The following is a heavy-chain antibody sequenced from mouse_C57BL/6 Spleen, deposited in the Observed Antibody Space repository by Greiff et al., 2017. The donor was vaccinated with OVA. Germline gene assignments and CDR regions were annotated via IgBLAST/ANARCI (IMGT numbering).Heavy chain of an antibody. Sequence: VQLKESEGGLVQPGSSMKLSCTASGFTFSDYYMAWVRQVPEKGLEWVANINYDGSSTYYLDSLQSRFIISRDNAKNILYLQMSSLKSEDTATYYCARGGFFITTGVFDVWGTGTTVTVSS. CDR1: GFTFSDYY. CDR3: ARGGFFITTGVFDV. J-gene: IGHJ1*03. CDR2: INYDGSST. D-gene: IGHD1-1*01. V-gene: IGHV5-16*01.